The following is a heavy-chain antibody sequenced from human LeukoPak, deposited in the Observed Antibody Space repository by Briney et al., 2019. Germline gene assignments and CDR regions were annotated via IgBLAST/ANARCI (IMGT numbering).Heavy chain of an antibody. CDR1: GGSISSYK. V-gene: IGHV4-4*07. Sequence: PSETLSLTCTVSGGSISSYKWSWIRQPAGKGLEWIGRIYTSGSTNYNPSLKSRVTMSVDTSKNQFSLKLSSVTAADTAVYYCAREFSDFWSGHNIFDYWGQGTLVTVSS. CDR2: IYTSGST. CDR3: AREFSDFWSGHNIFDY. J-gene: IGHJ4*02. D-gene: IGHD3-3*01.